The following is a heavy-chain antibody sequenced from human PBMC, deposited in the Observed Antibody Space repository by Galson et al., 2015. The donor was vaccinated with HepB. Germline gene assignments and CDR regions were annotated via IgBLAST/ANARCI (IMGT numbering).Heavy chain of an antibody. CDR3: AKALSDSSGPYEGEPVLINDAFDI. J-gene: IGHJ3*02. Sequence: SLRLSCAASGFTFSSYAMSWVRQAPGKGLEWVSAISGSGGSTYYADSVKGRFTISRDNSKNTLYLQMNSLRAEDTAVYYCAKALSDSSGPYEGEPVLINDAFDIWGQGTMVTVSS. CDR2: ISGSGGST. CDR1: GFTFSSYA. D-gene: IGHD3-22*01. V-gene: IGHV3-23*01.